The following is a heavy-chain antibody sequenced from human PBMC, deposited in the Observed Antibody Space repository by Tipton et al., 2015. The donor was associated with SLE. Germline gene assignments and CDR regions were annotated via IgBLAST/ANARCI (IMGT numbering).Heavy chain of an antibody. Sequence: SLRLSCAASGFIFSSRAMHWVRQAPGKGLEWVAVISYDGSDKFYADSVKGRFTISRDNSKNTLYLQMNSLRTEDTAVYYCAKGYGDYGFEGYFDVWGRGSLITVSS. CDR3: AKGYGDYGFEGYFDV. CDR1: GFIFSSRA. V-gene: IGHV3-30*04. D-gene: IGHD4-17*01. J-gene: IGHJ2*01. CDR2: ISYDGSDK.